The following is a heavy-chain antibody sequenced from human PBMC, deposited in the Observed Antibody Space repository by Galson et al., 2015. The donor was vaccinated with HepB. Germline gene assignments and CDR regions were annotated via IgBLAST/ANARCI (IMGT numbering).Heavy chain of an antibody. Sequence: LRLSCAASGFTVSSNYMSWVRQAPGKGLEWVSVIYSGGSTYYADSVKGRFTISRDNSKNTLYLQMNSLRAEDTAVYYCARDPETYYYDSSGSPDYWGQGTLVTVSS. V-gene: IGHV3-66*01. CDR1: GFTVSSNY. CDR2: IYSGGST. CDR3: ARDPETYYYDSSGSPDY. J-gene: IGHJ4*02. D-gene: IGHD3-22*01.